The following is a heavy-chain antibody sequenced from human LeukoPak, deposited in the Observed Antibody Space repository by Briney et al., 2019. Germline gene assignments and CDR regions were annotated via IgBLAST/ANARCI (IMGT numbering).Heavy chain of an antibody. CDR3: ARSHSVWSSCDY. V-gene: IGHV4-59*01. D-gene: IGHD2-2*01. CDR1: GGSISSYY. Sequence: KTSETLSLTCTVSGGSISSYYWSWIRQPPGKGLEWIGYIYYSGSTNYNPSLKSRVTISVDTSKNQFSLKLSSVTAADTAVYYCARSHSVWSSCDYWGQGTLVTVSS. CDR2: IYYSGST. J-gene: IGHJ4*02.